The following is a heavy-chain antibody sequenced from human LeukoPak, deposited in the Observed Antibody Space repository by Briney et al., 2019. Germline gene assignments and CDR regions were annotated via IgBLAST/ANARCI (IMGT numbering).Heavy chain of an antibody. CDR2: IYYSGST. CDR3: ARDSYYYDSSGTVY. Sequence: SETLSLTCTVSGGSIGSSSYYWGWIRQPPGKGLEWIGSIYYSGSTYYNPSLKSRVTISVDTSKNQFSLKLSSVTAADTAVYYCARDSYYYDSSGTVYWGQGTLVTVSS. D-gene: IGHD3-22*01. CDR1: GGSIGSSSYY. J-gene: IGHJ4*02. V-gene: IGHV4-39*02.